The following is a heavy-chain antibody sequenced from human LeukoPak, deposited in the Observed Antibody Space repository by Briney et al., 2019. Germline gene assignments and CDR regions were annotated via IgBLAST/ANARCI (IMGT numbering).Heavy chain of an antibody. CDR1: GFIFSNYN. V-gene: IGHV3-21*06. CDR3: ARDRTCSGGSCYGMVV. Sequence: GGSLRLSCAASGFIFSNYNMNWVRQAPGKGLEGVSSISSSSSYIYHADSVKGRFTISRDNAKNLLYLQMNSLRAEDTAVYYCARDRTCSGGSCYGMVVWGQGTTVTVSS. J-gene: IGHJ6*02. D-gene: IGHD2-15*01. CDR2: ISSSSSYI.